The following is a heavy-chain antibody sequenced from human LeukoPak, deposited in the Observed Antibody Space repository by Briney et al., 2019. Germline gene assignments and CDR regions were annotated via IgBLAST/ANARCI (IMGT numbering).Heavy chain of an antibody. CDR3: ARGDWDLPAFDI. Sequence: PSETLSLSCTVSGGSISSSSYYWGWIRQPPGKGLEWIGSIYYSGSTYYNPSLKSRVTISVDTSKNQFSLKLSSVTAADTAVYYCARGDWDLPAFDIWGQGTMVTVSS. CDR1: GGSISSSSYY. J-gene: IGHJ3*02. D-gene: IGHD1-26*01. CDR2: IYYSGST. V-gene: IGHV4-39*01.